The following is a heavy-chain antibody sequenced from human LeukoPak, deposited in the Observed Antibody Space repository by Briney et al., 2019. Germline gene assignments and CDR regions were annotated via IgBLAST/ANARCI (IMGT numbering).Heavy chain of an antibody. CDR2: IYHSGST. J-gene: IGHJ4*02. D-gene: IGHD4-17*01. Sequence: SETLSLTCAVSGGSISSSNWWSWVRQPPGKGLEWIGEIYHSGSTNYNPSLKSRVTISVDNSKNQFSLKLSSVTAADTAVYYCARGAKGMTTVTRFDYWGQGTLVTVSS. CDR3: ARGAKGMTTVTRFDY. V-gene: IGHV4-4*02. CDR1: GGSISSSNW.